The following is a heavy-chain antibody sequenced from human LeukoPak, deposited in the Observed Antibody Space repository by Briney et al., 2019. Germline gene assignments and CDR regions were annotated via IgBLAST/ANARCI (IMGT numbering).Heavy chain of an antibody. D-gene: IGHD2-21*02. CDR3: AKDRVVVTATYFDY. J-gene: IGHJ4*02. V-gene: IGHV3-21*01. CDR1: GFTFSSYS. Sequence: PGGSLRLSCAASGFTFSSYSMNWVRQAPGKGLEWVSSISSSSSYIYYADSVKGRFTISRDNAKNSLYLQMNSLRAEDTAVYYCAKDRVVVTATYFDYWGQGTLVTVSS. CDR2: ISSSSSYI.